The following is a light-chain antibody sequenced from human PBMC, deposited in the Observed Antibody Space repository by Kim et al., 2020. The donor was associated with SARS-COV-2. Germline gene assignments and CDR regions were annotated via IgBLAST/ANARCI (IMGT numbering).Light chain of an antibody. CDR2: YDS. CDR3: EVWDTGSDHWV. V-gene: IGLV3-21*04. CDR1: DVGGKG. Sequence: ARGKTAGQTGGGDDVGGKGVNWYQQKPGQAPVLVIFYDSDRPSGIPERLSGSHSGNTATLTISRVEAGDEADYYCEVWDTGSDHWVFGGGTQLTVL. J-gene: IGLJ3*02.